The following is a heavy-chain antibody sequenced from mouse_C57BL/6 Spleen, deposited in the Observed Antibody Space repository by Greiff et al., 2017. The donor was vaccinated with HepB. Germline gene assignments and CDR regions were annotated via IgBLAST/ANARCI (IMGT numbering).Heavy chain of an antibody. Sequence: VQLQQPGAELVKPGASVKLSCKASGYTFTSYWMHWVKQRPGQGLEWIGMIHPNSGSTNYNEKFKSKATLTVDKSSSTAYMQLSSLTSEDSAVYYCAREGLTGCFDYWGQGTTLTVSS. J-gene: IGHJ2*01. CDR3: AREGLTGCFDY. D-gene: IGHD4-1*01. CDR2: IHPNSGST. CDR1: GYTFTSYW. V-gene: IGHV1-64*01.